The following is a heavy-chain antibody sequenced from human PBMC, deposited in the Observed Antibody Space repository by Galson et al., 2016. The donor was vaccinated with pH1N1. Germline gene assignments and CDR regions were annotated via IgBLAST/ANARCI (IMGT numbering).Heavy chain of an antibody. CDR2: IWYDGSNK. V-gene: IGHV3-33*03. J-gene: IGHJ5*02. Sequence: SLRLSCAASGFTFSSYGMHWVRQAPGKGLEWAATIWYDGSNKYYADSVKGRFTISRDNSKNTLYLQMNSLRGDDTGVYYCAIARNHYDWLDPWGQGTLVTVSS. CDR1: GFTFSSYG. D-gene: IGHD4-17*01. CDR3: AIARNHYDWLDP.